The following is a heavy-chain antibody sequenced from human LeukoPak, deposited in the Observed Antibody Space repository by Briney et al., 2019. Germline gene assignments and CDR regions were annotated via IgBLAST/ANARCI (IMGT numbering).Heavy chain of an antibody. Sequence: SVKVSCKASGPTFGTYAISWVRQAPGEGLEWMRRIIPSLRNGHYAQKFQGRVTIIADRSINTVYMELNSLTSDDTAVYYCARDSGYHYGFAHWGQGTLVTVSS. J-gene: IGHJ4*02. CDR1: GPTFGTYA. CDR2: IIPSLRNG. CDR3: ARDSGYHYGFAH. D-gene: IGHD3-10*01. V-gene: IGHV1-69*04.